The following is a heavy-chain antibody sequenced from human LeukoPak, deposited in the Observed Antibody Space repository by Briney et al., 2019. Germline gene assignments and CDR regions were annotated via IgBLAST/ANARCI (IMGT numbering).Heavy chain of an antibody. CDR1: GGSISSGDYY. CDR2: IYYSGST. J-gene: IGHJ6*02. D-gene: IGHD3-3*01. V-gene: IGHV4-30-4*01. CDR3: AIRKRPIWSGYLPGGYGMDV. Sequence: KASQTLSLTCTVSGGSISSGDYYWSWIRQPPGKGLEWIVYIYYSGSTYYNPSLKSRVTISVDTSKNQFSLKLSSVTAADTAVYYCAIRKRPIWSGYLPGGYGMDVWGQGTTVTVSS.